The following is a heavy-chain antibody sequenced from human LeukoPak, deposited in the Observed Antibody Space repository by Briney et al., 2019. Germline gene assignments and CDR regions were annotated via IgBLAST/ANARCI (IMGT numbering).Heavy chain of an antibody. CDR1: GGSISSYY. CDR2: IYYSGST. Sequence: SETLSLTCTVSGGSISSYYWSWIRQPPGKGLEWIGYIYYSGSTNYNPSLKSRVTISVDTSKNQFSLKLSSVTAADTAVYYCARRLRYFDWLSSNWAFDIWGQGTMVTVSS. CDR3: ARRLRYFDWLSSNWAFDI. V-gene: IGHV4-59*01. J-gene: IGHJ3*02. D-gene: IGHD3-9*01.